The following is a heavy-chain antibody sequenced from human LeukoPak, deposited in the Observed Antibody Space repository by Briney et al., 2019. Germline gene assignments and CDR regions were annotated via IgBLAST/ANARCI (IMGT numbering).Heavy chain of an antibody. CDR1: GFTFSSYW. V-gene: IGHV3-7*01. CDR3: STGPRSLPY. CDR2: IKHDGSEK. Sequence: GGSLRLSCAASGFTFSSYWMSWVRQAPGKGLEWVAYIKHDGSEKYYGDSVKGRFTISRDNAKNSLYLQMNSLRAEDTAVYYCSTGPRSLPYWGPGTLVTVSS. J-gene: IGHJ4*01. D-gene: IGHD4-23*01.